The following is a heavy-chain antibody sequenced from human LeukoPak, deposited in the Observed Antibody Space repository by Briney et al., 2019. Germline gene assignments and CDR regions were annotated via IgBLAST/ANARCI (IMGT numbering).Heavy chain of an antibody. CDR1: GFTFGSYS. D-gene: IGHD3-22*01. J-gene: IGHJ4*02. Sequence: GGSLRLSCAASGFTFGSYSMSWVRQAPGKGLEWVSFISPSGDRTSNADSVEGRFTISRDNPRDTLYLQMNSLRDEDTAGYYCAIMHGYYDGSGYWVQWGQGTLVTVSS. CDR3: AIMHGYYDGSGYWVQ. V-gene: IGHV3-23*01. CDR2: ISPSGDRT.